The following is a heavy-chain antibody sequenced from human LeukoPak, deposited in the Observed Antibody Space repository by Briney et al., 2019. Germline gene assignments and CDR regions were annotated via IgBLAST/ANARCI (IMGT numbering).Heavy chain of an antibody. Sequence: GGSLRLSCAASGCSFNSDWMDWVRQAPGKGLEWVANIKHDGSEKNCLDSVKGRFTISRDNAQNSLYLQMNGLRVEDSAVYYCTRRLDDWGQGTLVTVSS. D-gene: IGHD3-16*01. CDR1: GCSFNSDW. CDR3: TRRLDD. J-gene: IGHJ4*02. V-gene: IGHV3-7*01. CDR2: IKHDGSEK.